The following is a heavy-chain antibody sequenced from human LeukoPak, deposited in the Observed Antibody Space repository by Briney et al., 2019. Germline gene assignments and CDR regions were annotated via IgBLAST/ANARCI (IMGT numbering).Heavy chain of an antibody. Sequence: GGSLRLSCAASGFTFSIYSMNWVRQAPGKGLEWVSSINDSGGSTYYADSVKGRFTISRDNSKNTLYVQTNSLRAEDTATYYCAKVGGKIALWGQGTLVTVSS. V-gene: IGHV3-23*01. CDR2: INDSGGST. CDR1: GFTFSIYS. J-gene: IGHJ4*02. D-gene: IGHD2/OR15-2a*01. CDR3: AKVGGKIAL.